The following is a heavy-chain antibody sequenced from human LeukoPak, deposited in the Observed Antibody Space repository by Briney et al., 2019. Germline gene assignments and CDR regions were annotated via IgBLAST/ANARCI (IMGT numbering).Heavy chain of an antibody. CDR3: ARDRYYYYGSGSYYLFDY. CDR2: IYHSGST. J-gene: IGHJ4*02. CDR1: GYSISSGYY. Sequence: SETLSLTCTVSGYSISSGYYWGWIRQPPGKGLEWIGSIYHSGSTYYNPSLKSRVTMSVDTSKNQFSLKLSSVTAADTAVYYCARDRYYYYGSGSYYLFDYWGQGTLVTVSS. V-gene: IGHV4-38-2*02. D-gene: IGHD3-10*01.